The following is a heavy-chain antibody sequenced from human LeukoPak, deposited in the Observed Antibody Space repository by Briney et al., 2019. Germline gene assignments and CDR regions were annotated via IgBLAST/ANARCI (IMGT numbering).Heavy chain of an antibody. CDR2: IYYSGST. CDR3: ASHCGGDCYSDAFDI. Sequence: SQTLSLTCTVSGGSIRSGDFYWSWIRQPPGKGLEWIGYIYYSGSTNYKPSLKSRVTISKDTSKNQFSLKLSSVTAADTAVYYCASHCGGDCYSDAFDIWGQGTMVTVSS. CDR1: GGSIRSGDFY. D-gene: IGHD2-21*02. V-gene: IGHV4-30-4*01. J-gene: IGHJ3*02.